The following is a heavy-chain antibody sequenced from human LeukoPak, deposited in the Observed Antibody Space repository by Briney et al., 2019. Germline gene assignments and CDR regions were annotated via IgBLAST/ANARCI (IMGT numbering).Heavy chain of an antibody. D-gene: IGHD2-15*01. CDR1: GFTFSSYW. Sequence: GGSRRLSCEVPGFTFSSYWMSWVRQAPRKGLEWVASIKHDESEKYYVDSVKGRFTISRDNAKNSLYLQMNSLRAEDTAVYYCARQGGNFDYWGQGTLVTVSS. CDR2: IKHDESEK. V-gene: IGHV3-7*01. J-gene: IGHJ4*02. CDR3: ARQGGNFDY.